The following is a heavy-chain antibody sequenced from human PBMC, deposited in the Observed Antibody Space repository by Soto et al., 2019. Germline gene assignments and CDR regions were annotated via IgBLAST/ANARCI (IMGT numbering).Heavy chain of an antibody. Sequence: PLRLSCSASLFTFSGSARHWVPQTSPKGLEWVGRIRSKANSYATAYAASVKGRFTISRDDSKNTAYLQMNSLKTEDTAVYYCTTRIVGATTGGIEYWGQGTLVTVSS. CDR1: LFTFSGSA. CDR3: TTRIVGATTGGIEY. D-gene: IGHD1-26*01. CDR2: IRSKANSYAT. V-gene: IGHV3-73*01. J-gene: IGHJ4*02.